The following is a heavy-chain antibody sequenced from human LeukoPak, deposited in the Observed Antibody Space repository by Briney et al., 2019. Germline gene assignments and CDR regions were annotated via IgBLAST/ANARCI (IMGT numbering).Heavy chain of an antibody. CDR1: GGSFSGYF. D-gene: IGHD4-17*01. CDR3: ARGRDGDEVPYYYYGMDV. Sequence: SETLSLTCAAYGGSFSGYFWSWIRQPPGKGLEWIGEINHSGSTNYNPSLKSPVTISVDTSKNQFSLKLSSVTAADTGVYYCARGRDGDEVPYYYYGMDVWGQGTTVTVSS. CDR2: INHSGST. J-gene: IGHJ6*02. V-gene: IGHV4-34*01.